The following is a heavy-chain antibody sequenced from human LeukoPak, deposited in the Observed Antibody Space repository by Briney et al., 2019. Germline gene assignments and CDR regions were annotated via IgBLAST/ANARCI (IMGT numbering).Heavy chain of an antibody. CDR2: IYYSGST. D-gene: IGHD1-26*01. CDR3: ARSRWEHYAFDI. Sequence: PSETLSLTCTVSGGSISSYYWSWIRQPPGKGLEWIGYIYYSGSTNYNPSLKSRVTISVDTSKNRFSLKLSSVTAADTAVYYCARSRWEHYAFDIWGQGTMVTVSS. V-gene: IGHV4-59*01. J-gene: IGHJ3*02. CDR1: GGSISSYY.